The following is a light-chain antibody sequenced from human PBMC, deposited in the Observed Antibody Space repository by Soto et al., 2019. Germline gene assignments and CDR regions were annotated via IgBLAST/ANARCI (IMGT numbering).Light chain of an antibody. J-gene: IGKJ4*01. CDR3: QQRSNWPT. CDR1: QSISSSF. Sequence: EIVLTQSPGILSLSPGERASLSCGASQSISSSFLAWYQQKPGQAPRLLIYGASSRATGIPDRFSGTGSETDFTLTISRLEPEDFAVYYCQQRSNWPTFGGGTKVDIK. V-gene: IGKV3D-20*02. CDR2: GAS.